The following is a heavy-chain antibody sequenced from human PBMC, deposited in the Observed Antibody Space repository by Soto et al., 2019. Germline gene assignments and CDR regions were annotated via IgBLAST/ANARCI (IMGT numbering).Heavy chain of an antibody. D-gene: IGHD5-12*01. Sequence: PGESLKISCKGSGYSFTSYWIGWVRQMPGKGLEWMGIIYPGDSDTRYSPSFQGQVTISADKSISTAYLQWSSLKASDTAMYYCGTAKYSGYDYYYYYGMDVWGQGTTVTVSS. CDR3: GTAKYSGYDYYYYYGMDV. J-gene: IGHJ6*02. CDR2: IYPGDSDT. V-gene: IGHV5-51*01. CDR1: GYSFTSYW.